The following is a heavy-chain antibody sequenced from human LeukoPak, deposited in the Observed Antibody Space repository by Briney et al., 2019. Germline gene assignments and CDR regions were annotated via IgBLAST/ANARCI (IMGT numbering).Heavy chain of an antibody. CDR1: GFTFSSYW. Sequence: GGSLRLSCAASGFTFSSYWMSWVRKAPGKGLEWVANIKQDGSEKYYVDSVKGRFTISRDNAKNSLYLQMNSLRAEDTAVYYCARRSITMIVVVTTSYDYWGQGTLVTVCS. D-gene: IGHD3-22*01. CDR2: IKQDGSEK. J-gene: IGHJ4*02. CDR3: ARRSITMIVVVTTSYDY. V-gene: IGHV3-7*01.